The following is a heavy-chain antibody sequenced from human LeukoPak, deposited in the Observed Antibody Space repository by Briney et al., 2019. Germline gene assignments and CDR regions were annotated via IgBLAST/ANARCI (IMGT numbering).Heavy chain of an antibody. CDR3: AKVLFGSGPQEDRYFDY. CDR2: IGGSGGGT. CDR1: GFTFSSYA. Sequence: PGGSLRLSCAASGFTFSSYAMSWVRQAPGKGPEWVSAIGGSGGGTYYADSVKGRFTISRDNSKNTLYLQMNSLRAEDTAVYYCAKVLFGSGPQEDRYFDYWDQGTLVTVSP. D-gene: IGHD2-15*01. V-gene: IGHV3-23*01. J-gene: IGHJ4*02.